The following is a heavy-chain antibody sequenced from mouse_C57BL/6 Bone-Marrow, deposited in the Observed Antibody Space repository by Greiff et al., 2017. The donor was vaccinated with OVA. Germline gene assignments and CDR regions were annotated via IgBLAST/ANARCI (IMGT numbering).Heavy chain of an antibody. D-gene: IGHD1-1*01. V-gene: IGHV1-5*01. J-gene: IGHJ4*01. CDR2: IYPGNSDT. CDR3: TRSASYYYGSSYAMDY. Sequence: EVQLQQSGTVLARPGASVKMSCKTSGYTFTSYWMHWVKQRPGQGLEWIGAIYPGNSDTSYNQKFKGKAKLTAVTSASTAYMELSSLTNEYSAVYYCTRSASYYYGSSYAMDYWGQGTSVTVSS. CDR1: GYTFTSYW.